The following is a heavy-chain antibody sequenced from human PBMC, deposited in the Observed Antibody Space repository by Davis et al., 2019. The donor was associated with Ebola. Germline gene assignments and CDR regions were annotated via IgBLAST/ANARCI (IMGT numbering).Heavy chain of an antibody. Sequence: GESLKISCVASEFTFSKYEMNWVRQAPGKGLEWLSYISSGGSTMYYADSVEGRFTISRDNAKNSLYLQMNSLRAEDTAVYYCARGGAEDYWGQGSLVTVSS. J-gene: IGHJ4*02. D-gene: IGHD3-10*01. CDR2: ISSGGSTM. V-gene: IGHV3-48*03. CDR1: EFTFSKYE. CDR3: ARGGAEDY.